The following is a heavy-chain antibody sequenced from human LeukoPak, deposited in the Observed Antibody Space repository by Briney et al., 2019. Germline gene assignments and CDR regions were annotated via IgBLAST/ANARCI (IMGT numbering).Heavy chain of an antibody. J-gene: IGHJ5*02. D-gene: IGHD6-19*01. CDR3: AKDRNSSGWFIRFDP. V-gene: IGHV3-30*18. CDR2: ISYDGSNK. CDR1: GFTFSSCG. Sequence: GGSLRLSCAASGFTFSSCGMHWVRQAPGKGLEWVAVISYDGSNKYYADSVKGRFTISRDNSKNTLYLQMNSLRAEDTAVYYCAKDRNSSGWFIRFDPWGQGTLVTVSS.